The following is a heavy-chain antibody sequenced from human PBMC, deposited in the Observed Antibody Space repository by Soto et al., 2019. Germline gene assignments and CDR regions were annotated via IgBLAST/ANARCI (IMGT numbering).Heavy chain of an antibody. CDR3: ARGYCSGGSCYRVFDY. D-gene: IGHD2-15*01. CDR1: GGSISSYY. CDR2: IYTSGST. J-gene: IGHJ4*02. Sequence: PSESLSLTCTVSGGSISSYYWSWIRQPAGKGLEWIGRIYTSGSTNYNPSLKSRVTMSEDTSKNQFSLKLSSVTAADTAVYYCARGYCSGGSCYRVFDYWGQGTLVTVSS. V-gene: IGHV4-4*07.